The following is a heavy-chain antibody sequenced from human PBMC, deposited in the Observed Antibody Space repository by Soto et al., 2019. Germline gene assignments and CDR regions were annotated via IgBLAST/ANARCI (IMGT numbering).Heavy chain of an antibody. V-gene: IGHV5-10-1*01. J-gene: IGHJ4*02. Sequence: EVQLVQSGAEVKKPGESLTISCQGSGNSFTNTWISWVRQTPGKGLEWMGRIDPVDSYTYYSPSFKGHVTITVDKSTTTAYLHWSSLKASDTAMYYCARRSCAGTSCFFDYWGQGTLVAVSA. D-gene: IGHD1-1*01. CDR3: ARRSCAGTSCFFDY. CDR1: GNSFTNTW. CDR2: IDPVDSYT.